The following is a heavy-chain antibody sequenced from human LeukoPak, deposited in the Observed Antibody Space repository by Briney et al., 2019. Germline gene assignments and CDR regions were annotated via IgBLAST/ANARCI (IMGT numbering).Heavy chain of an antibody. D-gene: IGHD2-2*01. J-gene: IGHJ4*02. Sequence: PGGSLRLSCAASGFNFANHAMSWVRQSPGKGLQWIGDIIHSGNTNYNPSLRSRLTISLDKSRNQFSLKLNSVTAADTAVYYCTGYDIPYTFEFWGQGTLVTVSS. CDR3: TGYDIPYTFEF. CDR2: IIHSGNT. V-gene: IGHV4-4*02. CDR1: GFNFANHAM.